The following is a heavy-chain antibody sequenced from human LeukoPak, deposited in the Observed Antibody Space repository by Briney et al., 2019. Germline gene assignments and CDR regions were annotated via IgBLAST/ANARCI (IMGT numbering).Heavy chain of an antibody. CDR2: ISGSGGST. D-gene: IGHD3-22*01. V-gene: IGHV3-23*01. Sequence: GGSLRLSCAASGFTFSSYAMSWVRQAPGKGLEWVSAISGSGGSTYYADSVKGRFTISRDNSKNTLYLQMNSLRAEDTAVYYCAKDPIRYYYDSSGYYYDYWGQGTLVTVSS. J-gene: IGHJ4*02. CDR1: GFTFSSYA. CDR3: AKDPIRYYYDSSGYYYDY.